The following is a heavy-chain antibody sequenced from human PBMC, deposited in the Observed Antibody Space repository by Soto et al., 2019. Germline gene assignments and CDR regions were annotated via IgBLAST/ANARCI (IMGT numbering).Heavy chain of an antibody. J-gene: IGHJ6*01. Sequence: GASVKVSCKTSGYTFISYDINWVRQASGQGLEWMGWVNPNSGNTGYAQKFQGRVIMTRNTSISTASIEMRGLNSADAPVYYFARAITRHVHMGGRGQGNRGTASS. D-gene: IGHD3-10*02. CDR2: VNPNSGNT. V-gene: IGHV1-8*01. CDR3: ARAITRHVHMGG. CDR1: GYTFISYD.